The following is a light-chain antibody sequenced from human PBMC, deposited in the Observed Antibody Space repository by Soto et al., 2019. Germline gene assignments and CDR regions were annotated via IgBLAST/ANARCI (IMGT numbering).Light chain of an antibody. CDR2: EVS. CDR1: SSDVGGYNY. Sequence: QSALTQPPSASGSPGQSVTISCTGTSSDVGGYNYVSWYQQHPGKAPKLMIYEVSKRPSGVPDRFSGSKSGNTASLTVSGLQTEDEADYYRSSYAGSNSYVFAPGTKLTVL. J-gene: IGLJ1*01. CDR3: SSYAGSNSYV. V-gene: IGLV2-8*01.